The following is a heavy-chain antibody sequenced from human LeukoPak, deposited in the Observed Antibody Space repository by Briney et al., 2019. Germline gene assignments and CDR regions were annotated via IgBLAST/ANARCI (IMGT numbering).Heavy chain of an antibody. J-gene: IGHJ4*02. Sequence: GESLQISCKGSGYSFTSYWIGWVRPMPGKGLEWMGIIHPGDSDTRYSPSFQGQVTISADKSINTAYLQWSSLKASDTAMYYCARHGPGFTSSPGPDYWGQGTLVTVSS. D-gene: IGHD3-10*01. CDR1: GYSFTSYW. CDR2: IHPGDSDT. CDR3: ARHGPGFTSSPGPDY. V-gene: IGHV5-51*01.